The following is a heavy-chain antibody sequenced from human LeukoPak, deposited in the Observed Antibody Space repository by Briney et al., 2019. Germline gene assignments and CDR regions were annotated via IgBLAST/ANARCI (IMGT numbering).Heavy chain of an antibody. Sequence: GGSLRLSCSASGFTFSSYAMHWVRQAPGKGLEYVSAISSNGGSTYYADSVKGRFTISRDNSKNTLYLQMSSLRAEDTAVYYCARDVLIGFWSGYSDFWGPGTLVAVAS. CDR2: ISSNGGST. J-gene: IGHJ4*02. CDR3: ARDVLIGFWSGYSDF. CDR1: GFTFSSYA. V-gene: IGHV3-64D*06. D-gene: IGHD3-3*01.